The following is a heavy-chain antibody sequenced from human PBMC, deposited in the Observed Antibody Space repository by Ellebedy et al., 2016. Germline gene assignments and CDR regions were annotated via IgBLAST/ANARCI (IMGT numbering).Heavy chain of an antibody. D-gene: IGHD3-22*01. V-gene: IGHV4-34*01. CDR2: INHSGST. CDR1: GGSFSGYY. CDR3: ARTQGADDSNDY. Sequence: SETLSLTCAVYGGSFSGYYWSWIRQPPGKGLEWIGEINHSGSTNYNPSLKSRVTISVDTSKNQFSLKLSSVTAADTAVYYCARTQGADDSNDYWGQGTLVTVSS. J-gene: IGHJ4*02.